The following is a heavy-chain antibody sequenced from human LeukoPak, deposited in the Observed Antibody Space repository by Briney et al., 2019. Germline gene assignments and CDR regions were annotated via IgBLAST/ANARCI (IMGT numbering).Heavy chain of an antibody. D-gene: IGHD4-17*01. CDR1: GGSLSSYY. CDR2: IYTSGST. J-gene: IGHJ4*02. V-gene: IGHV4-4*07. Sequence: SETLPLTCTVSGGSLSSYYWSWIRQPAGEGLEWIGRIYTSGSTTYNPSLKSRVTISVDTSKNQFSLKLSSVNAADTAVYCCARNHYGDYDYFDYWGQGTLVSVSS. CDR3: ARNHYGDYDYFDY.